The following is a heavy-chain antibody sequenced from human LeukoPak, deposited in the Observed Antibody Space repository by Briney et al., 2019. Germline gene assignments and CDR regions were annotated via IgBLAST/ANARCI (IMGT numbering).Heavy chain of an antibody. D-gene: IGHD3-22*01. CDR2: INPSGGST. Sequence: GESLKISCKGSGYSFTSYGISWVRQAPGQGLEWMGIINPSGGSTSYAQKFQGRVTMTRDMSTSTVYKELSSLRSEDTAVYYCARGGTYYYDSSGYYTPAYWGQGTLVTVSS. J-gene: IGHJ4*02. V-gene: IGHV1-46*01. CDR1: GYSFTSYG. CDR3: ARGGTYYYDSSGYYTPAY.